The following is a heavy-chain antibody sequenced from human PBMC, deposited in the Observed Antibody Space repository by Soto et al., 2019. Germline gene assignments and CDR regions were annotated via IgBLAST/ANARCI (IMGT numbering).Heavy chain of an antibody. D-gene: IGHD3-22*01. J-gene: IGHJ4*02. CDR3: ARTAQSYDSSFFDY. CDR1: GGSISSYY. CDR2: IYYSGST. V-gene: IGHV4-59*01. Sequence: SETLSLTCTVSGGSISSYYWSWIRQPPGKGLEWIGYIYYSGSTNYNPSLKSRVTISVDTSKNQSSLQLSSVTAADTAVYYCARTAQSYDSSFFDYWGQGTLVTVSS.